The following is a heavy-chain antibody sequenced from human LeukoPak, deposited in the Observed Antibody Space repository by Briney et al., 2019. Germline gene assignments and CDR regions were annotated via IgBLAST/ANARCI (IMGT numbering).Heavy chain of an antibody. D-gene: IGHD6-19*01. J-gene: IGHJ4*02. Sequence: AGGSLRLSCAASGSTFSSYGMHWVRQAPGKGLEWVAVISYDGSNKYYADSVKGRFTISRDNSKNTLYLQMNSLRAEDTAVYYCAKAQVAGTAGFDYWGQGTLVTVSS. CDR2: ISYDGSNK. CDR3: AKAQVAGTAGFDY. V-gene: IGHV3-30*18. CDR1: GSTFSSYG.